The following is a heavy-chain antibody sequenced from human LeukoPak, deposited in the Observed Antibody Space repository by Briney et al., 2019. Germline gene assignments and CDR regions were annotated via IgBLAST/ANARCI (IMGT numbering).Heavy chain of an antibody. Sequence: GGSLRLSCAASGLTFSSYSMNSVSQAAGKGLEYVSAISSNGGSTYYADSVKGRFTISRNHSKNTLYLQMSRLRAEDRAVYYCVEGGDWNDVAGYWGQGTLVTVSS. CDR3: VEGGDWNDVAGY. CDR2: ISSNGGST. CDR1: GLTFSSYS. D-gene: IGHD1-1*01. J-gene: IGHJ4*02. V-gene: IGHV3-64D*06.